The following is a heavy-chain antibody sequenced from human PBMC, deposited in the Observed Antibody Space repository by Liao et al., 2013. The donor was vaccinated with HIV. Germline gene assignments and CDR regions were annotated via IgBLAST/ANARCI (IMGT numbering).Heavy chain of an antibody. CDR3: ARDNYGDYFDY. J-gene: IGHJ4*02. D-gene: IGHD4-17*01. CDR2: IYYSGKT. Sequence: QLQLQESGPGLVKPSETLSLTCTVSGGSISSSGFYWVWVRQPPGKGLEWIGSIYYSGKTYYNPSLKSRVTMSVDTSKNQFSLKLSSVTAADTAVYYCARDNYGDYFDYWGQGTLVTVSS. CDR1: GGSISSSGFY. V-gene: IGHV4-39*07.